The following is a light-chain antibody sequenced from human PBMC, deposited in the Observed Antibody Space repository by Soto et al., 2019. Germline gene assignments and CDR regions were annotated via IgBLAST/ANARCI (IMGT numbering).Light chain of an antibody. J-gene: IGLJ1*01. CDR1: SSNIGNNY. CDR2: DNN. CDR3: GTWDSSLSAYV. V-gene: IGLV1-51*01. Sequence: QSVLTQPPSVSAAPGQKVTISCSGSSSNIGNNYVSWYQQLSGTAPKLLIYDNNKRPSGIPDRFSGSKSGTSATLGITGLQTGDEAGYYCGTWDSSLSAYVFGTGTKVTVL.